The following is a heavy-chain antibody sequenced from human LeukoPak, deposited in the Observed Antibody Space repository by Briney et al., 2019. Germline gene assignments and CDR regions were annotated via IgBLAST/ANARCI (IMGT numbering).Heavy chain of an antibody. V-gene: IGHV3-48*01. J-gene: IGHJ3*02. CDR3: ARSVFQGAFDI. CDR1: GFTFSSYS. Sequence: GGSLRLSCAASGFTFSSYSMNWVRQAPGKGLEWVSYISSSSSTIQYADSAKGRFTISRDNAKDSLYLQMNSLRAEDTAVYFCARSVFQGAFDIWGQGTLVTVSS. D-gene: IGHD5/OR15-5a*01. CDR2: ISSSSSTI.